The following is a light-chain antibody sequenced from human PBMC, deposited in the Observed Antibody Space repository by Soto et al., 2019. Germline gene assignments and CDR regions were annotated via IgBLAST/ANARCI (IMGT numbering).Light chain of an antibody. Sequence: QSVLTQPPSASGTPGQRVTISCSGSSSNIGSNYVYWYQQLPGTAPKLLTYRNNQRPSGVPDRFPGSKSGTSASLAISGLRSEDEADYYCAAWDDSLSGCYVFGTGTKLTVL. J-gene: IGLJ1*01. CDR3: AAWDDSLSGCYV. CDR1: SSNIGSNY. CDR2: RNN. V-gene: IGLV1-47*01.